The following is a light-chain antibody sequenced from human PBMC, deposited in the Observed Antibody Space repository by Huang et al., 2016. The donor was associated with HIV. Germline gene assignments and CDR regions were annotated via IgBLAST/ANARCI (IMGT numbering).Light chain of an antibody. Sequence: DIQMTQSPSSLSASVGDRVTITCRASHGISNYLAWYQQKPGKVPKLLIYAASTLQSGVPARFSGSVSGTDFTLTISSLQPEDVATYYCQKYNSALSCGQETRLAMK. CDR3: QKYNSALS. J-gene: IGKJ5*01. V-gene: IGKV1-27*01. CDR1: HGISNY. CDR2: AAS.